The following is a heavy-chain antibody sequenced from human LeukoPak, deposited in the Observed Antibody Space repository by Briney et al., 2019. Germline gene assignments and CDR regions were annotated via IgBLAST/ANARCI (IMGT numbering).Heavy chain of an antibody. CDR3: ARDAPPYGGYFDY. J-gene: IGHJ4*02. V-gene: IGHV4-59*01. Sequence: PSETLSLTCTVSGGSISSYYWSWIRQPPGKGLEWIGYIYYSGSTNYNPSHKSRVTISVDTSKNQFSLKLSSVTAADTAVYYCARDAPPYGGYFDYWGQGTLVTVSS. D-gene: IGHD4/OR15-4a*01. CDR2: IYYSGST. CDR1: GGSISSYY.